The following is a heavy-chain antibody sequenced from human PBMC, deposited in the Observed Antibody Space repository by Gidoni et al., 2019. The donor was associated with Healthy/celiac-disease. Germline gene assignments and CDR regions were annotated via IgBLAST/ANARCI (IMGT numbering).Heavy chain of an antibody. CDR1: GGSISSYY. Sequence: QVQLQEPGPGLGKPSETLSLTCTVSGGSISSYYWSWIRQPPGKGLEWIGYIYYSGSTNYNPSLKSRVTISVDTSKNQFSLKLSSVTAADTAVYYCARGDHYYGMDVWGQGTTVTVSS. CDR2: IYYSGST. J-gene: IGHJ6*02. CDR3: ARGDHYYGMDV. V-gene: IGHV4-59*01.